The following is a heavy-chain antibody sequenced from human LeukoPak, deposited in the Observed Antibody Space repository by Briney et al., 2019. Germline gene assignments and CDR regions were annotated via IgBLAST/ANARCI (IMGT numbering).Heavy chain of an antibody. CDR2: ISSSGRTI. J-gene: IGHJ3*02. V-gene: IGHV3-48*03. CDR1: GFTLSNYE. CDR3: ARDPTGFGEAGDAFDI. D-gene: IGHD3-10*01. Sequence: PGGSLRLSCAASGFTLSNYEMNWVRQAPGKGLEWISYISSSGRTIYYVDSVKGRFTISRDNAKNSLLLQMNSLRAEDTAVYYCARDPTGFGEAGDAFDIWGQGTMVTVSS.